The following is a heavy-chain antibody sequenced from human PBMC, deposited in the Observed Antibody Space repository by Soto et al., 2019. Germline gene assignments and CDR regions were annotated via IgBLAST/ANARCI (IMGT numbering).Heavy chain of an antibody. V-gene: IGHV3-30*03. CDR1: EFTFNTYA. J-gene: IGHJ6*02. Sequence: QAQLVESGGGVVQPGRSLRLSCAASEFTFNTYAMHWVRQAPGKGLEWVAVIAYDGNDKYYADSVKGRFTISRDNSKNALYLQINTLRPEDTAMYYCARDVGNYVPYYYGMDVWGQVTTVTVSS. D-gene: IGHD1-7*01. CDR2: IAYDGNDK. CDR3: ARDVGNYVPYYYGMDV.